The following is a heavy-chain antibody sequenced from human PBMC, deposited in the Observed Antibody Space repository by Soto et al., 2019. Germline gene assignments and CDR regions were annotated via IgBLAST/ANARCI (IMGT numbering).Heavy chain of an antibody. CDR1: GFSLSNARMG. J-gene: IGHJ4*02. D-gene: IGHD3-22*01. CDR2: IFSNDEK. CDR3: ARINGHYDSSGYHFDY. V-gene: IGHV2-26*01. Sequence: QVTLKESGPVLVKPTETLTLTCTVSGFSLSNARMGVSWIRQPPGKALEWLAHIFSNDEKSYSTSLKSRLTISKDTSKSQVVLTMTNMDPVDTATYDCARINGHYDSSGYHFDYWGQGTLVTVSS.